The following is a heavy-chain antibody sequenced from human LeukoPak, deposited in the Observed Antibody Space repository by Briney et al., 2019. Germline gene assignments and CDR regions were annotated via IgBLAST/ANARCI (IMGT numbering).Heavy chain of an antibody. V-gene: IGHV3-33*01. D-gene: IGHD6-13*01. CDR3: ARRGTSSSWAHFDY. CDR1: GFTLTGYG. CDR2: IWYDGNNK. J-gene: IGHJ4*02. Sequence: PGGSLRLSCAASGFTLTGYGMHWVRQAPGKGPEWVAVIWYDGNNKYYVDSVKGRFTISRDTSKNTLYLQMNSLRGEDTAIYYCARRGTSSSWAHFDYWGQGTLVTVSS.